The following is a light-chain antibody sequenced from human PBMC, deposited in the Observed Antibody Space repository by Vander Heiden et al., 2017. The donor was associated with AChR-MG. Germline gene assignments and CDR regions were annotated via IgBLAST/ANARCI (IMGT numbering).Light chain of an antibody. J-gene: IGKJ1*01. Sequence: EIVMTQSPATLSVSPGERATLSCRASQSVSSNLAWYQQKPGQAPRLLNYGASTRATGIPARFSGSGSGTEFTLTISSLQSEDFAVYYCQQYNNGPGGFGQGTKVEIK. V-gene: IGKV3-15*01. CDR1: QSVSSN. CDR3: QQYNNGPGG. CDR2: GAS.